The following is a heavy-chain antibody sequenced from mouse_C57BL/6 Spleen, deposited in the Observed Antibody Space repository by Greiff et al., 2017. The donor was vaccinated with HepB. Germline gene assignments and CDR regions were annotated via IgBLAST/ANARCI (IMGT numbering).Heavy chain of an antibody. CDR3: ARYKEPVVAPYFDY. CDR1: GFTFTDYY. D-gene: IGHD1-1*01. J-gene: IGHJ2*01. V-gene: IGHV7-3*01. Sequence: EVKLMESGGGLVQPGGSLSLSCAASGFTFTDYYMSWVRQPPGKALEWLGFIRNKANGYTTEYSASVKGRFTISRDKSQSILYLQMNALRAEDSATYYCARYKEPVVAPYFDYWGQGTTLTVSS. CDR2: IRNKANGYTT.